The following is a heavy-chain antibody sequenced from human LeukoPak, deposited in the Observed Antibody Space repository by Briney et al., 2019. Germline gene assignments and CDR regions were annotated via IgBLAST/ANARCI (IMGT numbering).Heavy chain of an antibody. Sequence: ASVKVSCKASGYTFTSYCMHWVRQAPGQGLEWMGIINPSGGSTSYAQKFQGRVTMTRDTSTSTVYMELSSLRSEDTAVYYCAREGDIVVVVAASGWFDPWGQGTLVTVSS. CDR3: AREGDIVVVVAASGWFDP. D-gene: IGHD2-15*01. CDR2: INPSGGST. V-gene: IGHV1-46*01. J-gene: IGHJ5*02. CDR1: GYTFTSYC.